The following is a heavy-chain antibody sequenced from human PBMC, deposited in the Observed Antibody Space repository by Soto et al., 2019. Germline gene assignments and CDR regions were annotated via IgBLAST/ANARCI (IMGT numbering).Heavy chain of an antibody. CDR1: GFTFSKFG. J-gene: IGHJ4*02. V-gene: IGHV3-48*01. CDR2: ISSSSTTI. Sequence: EVQLVESGGGLVQPGGSLRLSCEASGFTFSKFGINWVRQAPEKGLEWVSHISSSSTTIYYAESVKGRFTISRDNAKNSLYLQMSSLRGEDTAVYYCATSFITTIGTTAWGQGTLATVSS. D-gene: IGHD1-1*01. CDR3: ATSFITTIGTTA.